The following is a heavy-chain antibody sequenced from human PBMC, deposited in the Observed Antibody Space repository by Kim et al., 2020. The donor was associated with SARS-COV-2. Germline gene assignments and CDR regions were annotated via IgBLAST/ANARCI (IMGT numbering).Heavy chain of an antibody. Sequence: GGSLRLSCAASGFTFSSYWMHWVRQAPGKGLVWVSRINSDGSSTSYADSVKGRFTISRDNAKNTLYLQMNSLRAEDTAVYYCAREKEYSNDYGDYDAFDIWGQGTMVTVSS. D-gene: IGHD4-17*01. J-gene: IGHJ3*02. CDR1: GFTFSSYW. CDR2: INSDGSST. CDR3: AREKEYSNDYGDYDAFDI. V-gene: IGHV3-74*01.